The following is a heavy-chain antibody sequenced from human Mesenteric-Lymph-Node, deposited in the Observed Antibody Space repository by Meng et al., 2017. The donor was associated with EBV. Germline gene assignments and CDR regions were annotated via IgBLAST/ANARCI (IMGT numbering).Heavy chain of an antibody. CDR3: ARGSRDGYNLDY. CDR1: GGSISSGGYY. Sequence: QAQLQESGSGLVKPSQTLSLTGAVSGGSISSGGYYWIWIRQPPGKGLEWIGYIYYSGSTYYNPSLKSRVTISVDTSKNQFSLKLSSVTAADTAVYYCARGSRDGYNLDYWGQGTLVTVSS. V-gene: IGHV4-30-4*01. D-gene: IGHD5-24*01. J-gene: IGHJ4*02. CDR2: IYYSGST.